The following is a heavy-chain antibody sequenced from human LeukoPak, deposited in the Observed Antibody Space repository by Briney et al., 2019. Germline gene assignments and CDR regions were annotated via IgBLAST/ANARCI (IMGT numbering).Heavy chain of an antibody. CDR1: GYSFTSYW. V-gene: IGHV5-51*01. J-gene: IGHJ4*02. CDR3: ARWRSVAGNYFDY. Sequence: GESLKISCKGSGYSFTSYWIGWVRQMPGKGLEWMGIIYPGDSDTRYSPSFQGQVTISADKSISTAYLQWSSLEASDTAMYYCARWRSVAGNYFDYWGQGTLVTVSS. D-gene: IGHD6-19*01. CDR2: IYPGDSDT.